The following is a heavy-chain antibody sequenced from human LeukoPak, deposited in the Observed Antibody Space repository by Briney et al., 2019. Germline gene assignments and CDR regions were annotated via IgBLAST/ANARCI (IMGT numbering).Heavy chain of an antibody. CDR1: GGSISSSSYY. V-gene: IGHV4-39*01. D-gene: IGHD3-10*01. J-gene: IGHJ3*02. CDR2: IYYSGST. CDR3: ARLGVLWFGESLFAFDI. Sequence: SETLSLTCTVSGGSISSSSYYWGWIRPPPGKGLVWIVSIYYSGSTYYNPSRKSRVTIAVDTSKNRFSLKLSSVTAADTAVYYCARLGVLWFGESLFAFDIWGQGTMVTVSS.